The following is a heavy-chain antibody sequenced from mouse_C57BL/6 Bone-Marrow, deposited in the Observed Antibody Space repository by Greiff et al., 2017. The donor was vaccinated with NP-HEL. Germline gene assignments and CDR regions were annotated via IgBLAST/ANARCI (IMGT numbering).Heavy chain of an antibody. CDR2: IDPSDSYT. V-gene: IGHV1-50*01. Sequence: VQLQQPGAELVKPGASVKLSCKASGYTFTSYWMQWVKQRPGQGLEWIGEIDPSDSYTNYNQKFKGKATLTVDTSSSTAYMQLSSLTSEDSAVYYCARNYGSTLRGAWFAYWGQGTLVTVSA. D-gene: IGHD1-1*01. CDR3: ARNYGSTLRGAWFAY. J-gene: IGHJ3*01. CDR1: GYTFTSYW.